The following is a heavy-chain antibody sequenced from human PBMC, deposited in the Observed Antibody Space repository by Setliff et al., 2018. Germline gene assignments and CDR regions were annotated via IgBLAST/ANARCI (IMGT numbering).Heavy chain of an antibody. J-gene: IGHJ6*03. V-gene: IGHV1-69-2*01. Sequence: ASVKVSCKASGYTFTDYYMHWVQQAPGKGLEWMGRVDPEDGETIYAEKFQGRVTITADTSTDTAYMEMSSLRSEDTAVYYCVRRVYSSSSGYYHYYMDVWGKGTTVTVSS. D-gene: IGHD6-6*01. CDR2: VDPEDGET. CDR3: VRRVYSSSSGYYHYYMDV. CDR1: GYTFTDYY.